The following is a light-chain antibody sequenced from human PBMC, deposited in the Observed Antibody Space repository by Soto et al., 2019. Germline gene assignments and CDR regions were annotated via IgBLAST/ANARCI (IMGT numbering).Light chain of an antibody. V-gene: IGLV2-14*01. CDR1: SSDVGGYNY. CDR2: EVS. J-gene: IGLJ3*02. Sequence: QSALTQPASVSGSPGQSITISCTGTSSDVGGYNYVSWYQQHPGKAPKLMIYEVSNRPSGVSNRFSGSKSGNTASLTISGLQADDEADYYCISYTTSITHWVFGGGTQLTVL. CDR3: ISYTTSITHWV.